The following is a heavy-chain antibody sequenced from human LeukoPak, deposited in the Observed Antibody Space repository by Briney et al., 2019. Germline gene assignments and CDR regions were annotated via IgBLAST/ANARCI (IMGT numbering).Heavy chain of an antibody. CDR2: IYSGGRT. Sequence: GGSLRLSCAASGFTFSSYAMSWVRQAPGKGLEWVSVIYSGGRTYYADSVKGRFTISRDNSKNTLYLQVNSLRAEDTAVYYCARVGVVGFDYFDYWGQGTLVTVSS. CDR1: GFTFSSYA. CDR3: ARVGVVGFDYFDY. J-gene: IGHJ4*02. D-gene: IGHD1-26*01. V-gene: IGHV3-66*01.